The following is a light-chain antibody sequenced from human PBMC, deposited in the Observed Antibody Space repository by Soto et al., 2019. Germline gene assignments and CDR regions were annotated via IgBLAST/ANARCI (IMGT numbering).Light chain of an antibody. V-gene: IGKV1-9*01. CDR3: QQVNSYPRA. CDR2: AAS. CDR1: QDISSY. Sequence: DLQLTQSPSFLSASVGDRVTITCRASQDISSYLAWYQQKPGKAPKLLIYAASTLQYGVPSRFSGSGSGTEFTLTISSLQPEDFATYYCQQVNSYPRAFGQGTKVEIK. J-gene: IGKJ1*01.